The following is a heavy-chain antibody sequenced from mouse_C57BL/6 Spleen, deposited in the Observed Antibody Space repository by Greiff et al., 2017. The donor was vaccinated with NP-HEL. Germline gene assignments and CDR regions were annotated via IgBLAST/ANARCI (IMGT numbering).Heavy chain of an antibody. Sequence: VQLQQSGAELVKPGASVKLSCTASGFNITDYYMHWVKQRTEQGLEWIGRIDPEDGETKYAPKFQGKATITADTSSNTAYLQLSSLTSEDTAVYYCARSYSNYGKAMDYWGQGTSVTVSS. CDR1: GFNITDYY. CDR3: ARSYSNYGKAMDY. CDR2: IDPEDGET. D-gene: IGHD2-5*01. V-gene: IGHV14-2*01. J-gene: IGHJ4*01.